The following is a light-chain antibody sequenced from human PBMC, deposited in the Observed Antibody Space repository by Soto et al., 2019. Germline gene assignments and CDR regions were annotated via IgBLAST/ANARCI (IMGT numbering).Light chain of an antibody. J-gene: IGKJ2*01. Sequence: DIQMTQSPSTLSASVGDRVTITCRASRSISSWLAWYQQKPGKAPKLLIYDASALQGGVPSRFSGSRSGTDFTLTISSLQPDDFATYYCQQYHSYLYTFGQGTKLEIK. CDR3: QQYHSYLYT. CDR1: RSISSW. V-gene: IGKV1-5*01. CDR2: DAS.